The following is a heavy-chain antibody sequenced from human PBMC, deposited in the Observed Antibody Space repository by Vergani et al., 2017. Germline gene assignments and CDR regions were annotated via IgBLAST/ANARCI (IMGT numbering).Heavy chain of an antibody. CDR1: GYTLTELS. CDR3: ATYRTPPGFGVVIIRDNWFDP. D-gene: IGHD3-3*01. V-gene: IGHV1-24*01. CDR2: FDPEDGET. Sequence: QVQLVQSGAEVKKPGASVKVSCKVSGYTLTELSMHWVRPAPGKGLEWMGGFDPEDGETIYAQKFQGRVTMTEDTSTDTAYMELSSLRSEDTAVYYCATYRTPPGFGVVIIRDNWFDPWGQGTLVTVSS. J-gene: IGHJ5*02.